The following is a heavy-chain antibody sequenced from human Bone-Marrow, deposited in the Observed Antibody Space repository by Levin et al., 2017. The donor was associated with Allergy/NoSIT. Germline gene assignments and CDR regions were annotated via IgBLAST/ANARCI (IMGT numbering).Heavy chain of an antibody. CDR1: GVSISSTNW. CDR2: IYHSGST. CDR3: ARAWCSSTTCYSIRFDP. D-gene: IGHD2-2*01. V-gene: IGHV4-4*02. J-gene: IGHJ5*02. Sequence: SETLSLTCAVSGVSISSTNWWSWVRQPPGKGLEWIGEIYHSGSTNYNPSLKSRVTISVDKSKNQFSLNLTSVTAADTAVYYCARAWCSSTTCYSIRFDPWGQGTLVTVSS.